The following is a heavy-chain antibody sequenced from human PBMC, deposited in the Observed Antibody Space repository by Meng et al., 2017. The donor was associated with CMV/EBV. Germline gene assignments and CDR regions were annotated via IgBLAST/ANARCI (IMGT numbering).Heavy chain of an antibody. CDR1: GFTFTSSA. Sequence: SVKVSCKASGFTFTSSAVQWVRQARGQRLEWIGWIVVGSGNTNYAQKFQERVTITRDMSTSTAYMELSSLRSEDTAVYYCAAGPSGGDYPVDVWGQGTTVTVSS. J-gene: IGHJ6*02. CDR3: AAGPSGGDYPVDV. CDR2: IVVGSGNT. V-gene: IGHV1-58*01. D-gene: IGHD3-10*01.